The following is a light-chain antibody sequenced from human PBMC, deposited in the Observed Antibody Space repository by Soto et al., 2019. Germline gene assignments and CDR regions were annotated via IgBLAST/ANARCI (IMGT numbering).Light chain of an antibody. V-gene: IGKV1-6*01. CDR2: AAS. CDR1: QGIRND. Sequence: AIQMTQSPSSLSASVGDRVTITCRASQGIRNDLGWYQQKPGKAPNLLIYAASSLQSGVPSRFSGRGSGTDFTLTISSLQPEDFATYYCLQDYNYPWTFGQGTKVEIK. CDR3: LQDYNYPWT. J-gene: IGKJ1*01.